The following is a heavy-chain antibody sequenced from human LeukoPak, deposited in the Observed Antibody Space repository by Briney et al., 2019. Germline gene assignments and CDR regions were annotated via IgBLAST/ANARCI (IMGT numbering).Heavy chain of an antibody. V-gene: IGHV4-34*01. CDR1: GGSFSGYY. D-gene: IGHD2-2*01. J-gene: IGHJ5*02. Sequence: PSETLSLTCAVYGGSFSGYYWSWIRQPPGKGLEWIGEINHSGSTNYNPSLKSRVTISVDTSKNQFSLKLSSVTAADTAVYYCARGGCCSSTSCFAPSLYNWFDPWGQGTLITVSS. CDR3: ARGGCCSSTSCFAPSLYNWFDP. CDR2: INHSGST.